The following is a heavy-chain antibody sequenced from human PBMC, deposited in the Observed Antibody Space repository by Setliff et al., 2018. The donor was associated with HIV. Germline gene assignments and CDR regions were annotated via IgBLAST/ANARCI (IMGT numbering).Heavy chain of an antibody. CDR3: ARAPRDGNNYGYQPYYFDY. D-gene: IGHD4-17*01. J-gene: IGHJ4*02. V-gene: IGHV1-69*05. CDR1: GGTFSSYA. CDR2: IIPIFGTT. Sequence: ASVKVSCKASGGTFSSYAISWVRQAPGKGLEWMGGIIPIFGTTKYAQKFQGRVTITTDESTSPAYMELSSLRSEDTAVYYCARAPRDGNNYGYQPYYFDYWGQGTLVTVSS.